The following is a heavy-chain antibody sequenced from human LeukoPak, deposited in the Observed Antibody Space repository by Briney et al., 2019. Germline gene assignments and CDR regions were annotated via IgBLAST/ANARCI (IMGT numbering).Heavy chain of an antibody. J-gene: IGHJ4*02. CDR2: INHSGST. D-gene: IGHD6-13*01. CDR1: GGSFSGYY. CDR3: ASTLLPGIAAAGTDY. V-gene: IGHV4-34*01. Sequence: SETLSLTCAVYGGSFSGYYWSWIRQHPGKGLEWIGEINHSGSTNYNPSLKSRVTISVDTSKNQFSLKLSSVTAADTAVYYCASTLLPGIAAAGTDYWGQGTLVTVSS.